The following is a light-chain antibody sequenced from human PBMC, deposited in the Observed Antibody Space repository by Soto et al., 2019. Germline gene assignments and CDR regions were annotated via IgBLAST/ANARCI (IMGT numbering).Light chain of an antibody. CDR2: GAS. V-gene: IGKV3-15*01. J-gene: IGKJ2*01. CDR3: QQYNNWPPYP. CDR1: QSGSSN. Sequence: EIVMTQSPATLSVSPGERATLSCRASQSGSSNLAWYQQKPGQAPRLLIYGASTRATCIPARFSGSGAGTAFTLTIVILQYEDFAVYYCQQYNNWPPYPFGQGTKLEIK.